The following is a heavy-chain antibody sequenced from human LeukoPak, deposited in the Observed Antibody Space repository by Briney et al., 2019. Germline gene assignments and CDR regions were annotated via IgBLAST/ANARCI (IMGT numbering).Heavy chain of an antibody. CDR3: ARDGTISYYMDV. CDR1: GYTFTGYY. CDR2: INPNSGGT. Sequence: ASVKVSCKASGYTFTGYYMHWVRQAPGQGLEWMGWINPNSGGTNYAQKFQGRVTMTRDTSISIAYMGLSRLRSDDTAVYYCARDGTISYYMDVWGKGTTVTVSS. J-gene: IGHJ6*03. D-gene: IGHD3-9*01. V-gene: IGHV1-2*02.